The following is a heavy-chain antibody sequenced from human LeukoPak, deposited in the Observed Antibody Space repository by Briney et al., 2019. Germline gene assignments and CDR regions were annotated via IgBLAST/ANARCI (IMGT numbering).Heavy chain of an antibody. CDR2: IRGSGGST. V-gene: IGHV3-23*01. D-gene: IGHD6-6*01. Sequence: GGSLRLSCAASGFTFSSYAMSWVRQAPGKGLEWVSAIRGSGGSTYYADSVKGRFTISRDNSKNTLYLQMNRLRAEDTAVYYCAKDLSGYSSSSACSYWGQGTLVTVSS. CDR1: GFTFSSYA. CDR3: AKDLSGYSSSSACSY. J-gene: IGHJ4*02.